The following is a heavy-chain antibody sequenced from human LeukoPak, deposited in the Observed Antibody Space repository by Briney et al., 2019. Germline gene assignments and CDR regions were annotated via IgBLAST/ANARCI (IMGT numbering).Heavy chain of an antibody. D-gene: IGHD6-13*01. J-gene: IGHJ4*02. Sequence: PSETLSLTCTVSGGSISSYYWSWIRQPPGKGLEWVGYIYYSGSTNYNPSLKSRVTISVDTSKNQFSLKLSSVTAADTAVYYCARSTYSSSWEIDYWGQGTLVTVSS. CDR3: ARSTYSSSWEIDY. V-gene: IGHV4-59*01. CDR1: GGSISSYY. CDR2: IYYSGST.